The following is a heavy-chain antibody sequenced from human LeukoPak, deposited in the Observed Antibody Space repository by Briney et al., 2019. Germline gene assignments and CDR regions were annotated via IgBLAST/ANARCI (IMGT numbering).Heavy chain of an antibody. CDR3: ARQLEDYDILTGYYRIFDY. J-gene: IGHJ4*02. D-gene: IGHD3-9*01. CDR1: GYSFTSYW. Sequence: PGESLQISCKGSGYSFTSYWIGWVRQMPGKGLEWMGIIYPGDSDTRYSPSFQGQVTISADKSISTAYLQWSSLKASDTAMYYCARQLEDYDILTGYYRIFDYWGQGTLVTVSS. V-gene: IGHV5-51*01. CDR2: IYPGDSDT.